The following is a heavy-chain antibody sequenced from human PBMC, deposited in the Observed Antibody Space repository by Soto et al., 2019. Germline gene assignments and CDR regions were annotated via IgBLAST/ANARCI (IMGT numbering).Heavy chain of an antibody. Sequence: SETLSLTCTVSGGSISSYYWSWIRQPPGKGLEWIGEVNHGGSTDHNPSLQSRVTISVDTSKNQFSLKLSSVTAADTAVYYCARGRDYGAHASTTYFGLWGRGTLVTVSS. CDR2: VNHGGST. CDR3: ARGRDYGAHASTTYFGL. D-gene: IGHD4-17*01. CDR1: GGSISSYY. V-gene: IGHV4-34*01. J-gene: IGHJ2*01.